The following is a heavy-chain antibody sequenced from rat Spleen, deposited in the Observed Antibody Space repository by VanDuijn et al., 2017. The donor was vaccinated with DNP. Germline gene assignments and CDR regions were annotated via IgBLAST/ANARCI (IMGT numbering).Heavy chain of an antibody. CDR2: ISSDGGNT. CDR3: TTYTMDPRGFLDY. Sequence: EVQLAESGGGLVQPGRSLKLSCAASEFTFSDYYMAWVRQAPTQGLEWVASISSDGGNTYYRDSVKGRFTISRDNTKGSLYLQMDSLRSEDTATYYCTTYTMDPRGFLDYWGQGVMVTVSS. CDR1: EFTFSDYY. V-gene: IGHV5-20*01. D-gene: IGHD1-6*01. J-gene: IGHJ2*01.